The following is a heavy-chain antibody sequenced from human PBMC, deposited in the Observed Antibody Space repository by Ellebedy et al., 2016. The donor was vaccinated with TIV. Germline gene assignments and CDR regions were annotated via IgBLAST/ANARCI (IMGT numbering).Heavy chain of an antibody. D-gene: IGHD3-10*01. J-gene: IGHJ4*02. CDR3: ARVGWVLMWFGVRE. V-gene: IGHV4-61*08. CDR1: GASASVTTSGDF. Sequence: MPSETLSLTCTLSGASASVTTSGDFWGLNRQPPGKGLEYIGYMRYRRSSKYNSPLTRSVTISLHTAKNQFSLKLSSVTAADTAVYYCARVGWVLMWFGVREWGQGTRVTVSS. CDR2: MRYRRSS.